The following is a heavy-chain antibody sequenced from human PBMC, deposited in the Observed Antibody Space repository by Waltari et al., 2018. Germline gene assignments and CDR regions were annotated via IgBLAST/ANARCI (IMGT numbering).Heavy chain of an antibody. CDR2: INHSGST. D-gene: IGHD3-22*01. CDR3: ARAPHYYDSVWYFDY. J-gene: IGHJ4*02. Sequence: QVQLQQWGAGLLKPSETLSLTCAVYGGSFSGYYWSWIRQPPGKGLEWIGEINHSGSTNYNPSLKSRVTISVDTSKNQFSLKRSSVTAADTAVYYCARAPHYYDSVWYFDYWGQGTLVTVSS. V-gene: IGHV4-34*01. CDR1: GGSFSGYY.